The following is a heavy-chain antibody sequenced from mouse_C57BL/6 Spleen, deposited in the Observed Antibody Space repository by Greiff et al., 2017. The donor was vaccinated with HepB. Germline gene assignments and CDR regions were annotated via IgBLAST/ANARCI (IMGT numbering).Heavy chain of an antibody. J-gene: IGHJ2*01. CDR1: GYSITSGYY. CDR3: ARGGYYYGSSYGYFDY. D-gene: IGHD1-1*01. V-gene: IGHV3-6*01. CDR2: ISYDGSN. Sequence: EVHLVESGPGLVKPSQSLSLTCSVTGYSITSGYYWNWIRQFPGNKLEWMGYISYDGSNNYNPSLKNRISITRDTSKNQFFLKLNSVTTEDTATYYCARGGYYYGSSYGYFDYWGQGTTLTVSS.